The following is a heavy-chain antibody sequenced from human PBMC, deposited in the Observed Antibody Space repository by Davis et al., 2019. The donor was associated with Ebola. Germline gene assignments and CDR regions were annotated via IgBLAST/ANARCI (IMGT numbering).Heavy chain of an antibody. CDR2: INSDESTT. CDR3: AREDYGNTRFDY. Sequence: GSLRLSCEASGFTFSPYWMHWVRQPPGKGLLWVSRINSDESTTTYADSAKGRFTISRDNAKNTLFLQMSSLRVEDTAVYYCAREDYGNTRFDYWGRGILVTVSS. D-gene: IGHD4/OR15-4a*01. V-gene: IGHV3-74*03. CDR1: GFTFSPYW. J-gene: IGHJ4*02.